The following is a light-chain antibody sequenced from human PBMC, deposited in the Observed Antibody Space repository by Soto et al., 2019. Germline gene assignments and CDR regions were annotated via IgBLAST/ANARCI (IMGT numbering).Light chain of an antibody. J-gene: IGKJ1*01. CDR3: QQYGSSPTWT. CDR1: QSVSSSY. Sequence: IVLTQSPGPLSLSPGERATLSCRASQSVSSSYLAWYQQKPGQAPRHLIYGASSRATGIPDRFSGSGSGTDFTLTISRLEPEDFAVYYCQQYGSSPTWTFGQGTKVDIK. CDR2: GAS. V-gene: IGKV3-20*01.